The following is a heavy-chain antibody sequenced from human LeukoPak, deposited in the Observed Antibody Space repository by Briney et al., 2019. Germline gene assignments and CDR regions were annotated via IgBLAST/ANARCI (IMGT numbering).Heavy chain of an antibody. CDR2: ISGSGGST. V-gene: IGHV3-23*01. J-gene: IGHJ6*03. CDR3: AKWVGYCSGGSCYSGGGYYYMDV. Sequence: GGSLRLSCAASGFTFSSYAMSWVRQAPGKGLEWVSAISGSGGSTYYADSVKGRFTISRDNSKNTLYLQMNSLRAEDTAVYYCAKWVGYCSGGSCYSGGGYYYMDVWGKGTTVTVSS. D-gene: IGHD2-15*01. CDR1: GFTFSSYA.